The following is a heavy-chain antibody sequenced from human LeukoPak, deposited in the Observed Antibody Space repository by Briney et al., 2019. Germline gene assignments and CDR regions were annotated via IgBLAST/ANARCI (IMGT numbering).Heavy chain of an antibody. J-gene: IGHJ6*02. CDR2: IYYSGST. Sequence: RPSETLSLTCTVSGGSISSYYWSWIRQPPGKGLEWIGYIYYSGSTNYNPSLKSRVTISVDTSKNQFSLKLSSVTAADTAVYYCVRFLEWRGYYYGMDVWGQGTTVTVSS. CDR1: GGSISSYY. V-gene: IGHV4-59*08. CDR3: VRFLEWRGYYYGMDV. D-gene: IGHD3-3*01.